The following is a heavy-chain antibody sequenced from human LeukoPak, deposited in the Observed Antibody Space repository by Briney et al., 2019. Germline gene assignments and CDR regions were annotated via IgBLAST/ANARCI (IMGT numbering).Heavy chain of an antibody. D-gene: IGHD6-13*01. V-gene: IGHV3-30*18. CDR2: ISYDGSNK. J-gene: IGHJ4*02. CDR3: AKTYEGIAAACAGFVDY. Sequence: HAGGSLRLSCAASGFTFSSYGMHWVRQAPGKGLEWVAVISYDGSNKYYADSVKGRFTISRDNSKNALYLQMNSLRAEDTAVYYCAKTYEGIAAACAGFVDYWGQGTMVTVSS. CDR1: GFTFSSYG.